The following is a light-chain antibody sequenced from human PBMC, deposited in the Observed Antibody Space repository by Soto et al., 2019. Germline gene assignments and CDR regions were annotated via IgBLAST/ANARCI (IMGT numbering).Light chain of an antibody. CDR3: SSYTSSSRWV. V-gene: IGLV2-14*01. CDR2: EVT. CDR1: SSDVGAYNY. Sequence: QSALTQPASVSGSPGQSITISCTGTSSDVGAYNYVSWYQQHSGKAPKLIIDEVTNRPSGVSNRFSASKSGNTASLTIFGLQAEDEAEYYCSSYTSSSRWVFGGGTKLTV. J-gene: IGLJ3*02.